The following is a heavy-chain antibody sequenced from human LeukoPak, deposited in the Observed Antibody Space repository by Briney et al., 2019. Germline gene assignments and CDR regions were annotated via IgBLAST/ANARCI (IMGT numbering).Heavy chain of an antibody. CDR2: IYYSGNP. Sequence: SETLSLTCTVSGDSISSNSYYWGWIRQPPGKGLEWVGSIYYSGNPFYNPSLKSRVTISVDPSKNQFSLSLDSVTAADTAVYYSASQLDDYYDSTGYYTGFIDYWGPGTLVTVSS. V-gene: IGHV4-39*01. CDR1: GDSISSNSYY. J-gene: IGHJ4*02. D-gene: IGHD3-22*01. CDR3: ASQLDDYYDSTGYYTGFIDY.